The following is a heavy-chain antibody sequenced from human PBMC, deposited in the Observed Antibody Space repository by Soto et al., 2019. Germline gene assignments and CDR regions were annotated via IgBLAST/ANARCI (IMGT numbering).Heavy chain of an antibody. Sequence: QVHLVQSVAEVKKPGASVKVSCKGSGYAFTTYGITWVRQAPGQGLEWMGWISAHNGNTSYAQKLQGRVTVTRDTSTSTAYMARRSLRSDDTAVYYWARGRYGDYWGQGALVTVSS. CDR1: GYAFTTYG. CDR2: ISAHNGNT. CDR3: ARGRYGDY. V-gene: IGHV1-18*01. J-gene: IGHJ4*02. D-gene: IGHD1-1*01.